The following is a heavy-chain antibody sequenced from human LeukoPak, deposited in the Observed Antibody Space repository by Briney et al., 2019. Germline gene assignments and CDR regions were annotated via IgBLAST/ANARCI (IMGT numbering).Heavy chain of an antibody. CDR2: NSGSGGST. V-gene: IGHV3-23*01. J-gene: IGHJ5*02. CDR3: AKDRRFLEWLLPIFDP. Sequence: HPGGSLRLSCAASGFTFSSHAMSWVRQAPGKGLEWVSANSGSGGSTYYADSVKGRFTISRDNSKNTLYLQMNSLRAEDTAVYYCAKDRRFLEWLLPIFDPWGQGTLVTVSS. CDR1: GFTFSSHA. D-gene: IGHD3-3*01.